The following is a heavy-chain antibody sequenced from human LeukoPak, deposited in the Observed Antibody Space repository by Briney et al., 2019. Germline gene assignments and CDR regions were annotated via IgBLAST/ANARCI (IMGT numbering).Heavy chain of an antibody. J-gene: IGHJ4*02. V-gene: IGHV3-23*01. D-gene: IGHD3-22*01. CDR2: ISGSGGST. CDR1: GFTFSSYA. CDR3: AKDPDSSGYYYPDY. Sequence: PGGSLRLSCAASGFTFSSYAMSWVRQAPGKGLEWVSAISGSGGSTYYADSVKGRFTISRDNSKNTLYLQMNSLRAEDTAVYYCAKDPDSSGYYYPDYWGQGTLVTVSS.